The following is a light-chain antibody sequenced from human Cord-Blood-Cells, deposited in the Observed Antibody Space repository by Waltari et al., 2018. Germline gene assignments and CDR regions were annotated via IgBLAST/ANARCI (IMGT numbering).Light chain of an antibody. CDR2: SNM. J-gene: IGLJ2*01. CDR1: SSNIGSNT. V-gene: IGLV1-44*01. CDR3: AAWDDSLNGVV. Sequence: QSVLTQPPSASGTPGQRVTISCSGSSSNIGSNTVNWYQQLPGTAPKLLIYSNMQRPPGVPDRFSGSKSGTSASLAISGLQSEDEADYYCAAWDDSLNGVVFGGGTKLTVL.